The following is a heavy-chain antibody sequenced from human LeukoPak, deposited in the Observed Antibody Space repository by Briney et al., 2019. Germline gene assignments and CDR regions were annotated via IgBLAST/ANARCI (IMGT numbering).Heavy chain of an antibody. CDR1: GFTFSSYA. CDR2: ISGSGGST. CDR3: AKGYYDFWSGYPHDY. Sequence: PGGSLRLSCAASGFTFSSYAMSRVRQAPGKGLEWVSAISGSGGSTYYADSVKGRFTISRDNSKNTLYLQMNSLRAEDTAVYYCAKGYYDFWSGYPHDYWGQGTLVTVSS. D-gene: IGHD3-3*01. V-gene: IGHV3-23*01. J-gene: IGHJ4*02.